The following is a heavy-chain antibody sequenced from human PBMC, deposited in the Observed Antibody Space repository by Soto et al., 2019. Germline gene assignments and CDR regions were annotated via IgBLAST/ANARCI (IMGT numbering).Heavy chain of an antibody. J-gene: IGHJ4*02. V-gene: IGHV3-74*01. CDR1: GFSFRSYW. D-gene: IGHD3-9*01. CDR3: ARVSYGVLTGYYNDY. CDR2: ISSEGTTT. Sequence: EVQLVESGGGLVQSGGSLGLSCVASGFSFRSYWMHWVRQAPGKWLVWFARISSEGTTTTYSDSANGRFTVSRDNAEKTLYLQLSSLRAEDTAVYYCARVSYGVLTGYYNDYWGQGTLVTVSS.